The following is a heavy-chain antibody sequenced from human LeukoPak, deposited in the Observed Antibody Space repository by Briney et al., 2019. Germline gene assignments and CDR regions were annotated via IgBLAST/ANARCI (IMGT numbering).Heavy chain of an antibody. CDR1: GGSISSRSYY. CDR2: IYSSGST. Sequence: PSETLSLTCTVSGGSISSRSYYWGWIRQPPGKGLEWIANIYSSGSTYQNPSVKSRVTISVDTSKTHFSLKLSSLTAADTAVYYCGSQFYDSSGYYFQHWGQGTLVTVSS. J-gene: IGHJ1*01. CDR3: GSQFYDSSGYYFQH. D-gene: IGHD3-22*01. V-gene: IGHV4-39*02.